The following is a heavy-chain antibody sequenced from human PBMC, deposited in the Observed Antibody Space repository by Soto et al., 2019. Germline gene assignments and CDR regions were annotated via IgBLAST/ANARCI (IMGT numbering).Heavy chain of an antibody. D-gene: IGHD6-19*01. Sequence: VASVKVSCKASGGTFSSYAISWVRQAPGQGLEWMGGIIPIFGTANYAQKFQGRVTITADESTSTAYMELSSLRSEDTAVYYCARAKVAYSSGRYYYYGMDVWGQGTTVTVSS. J-gene: IGHJ6*02. CDR3: ARAKVAYSSGRYYYYGMDV. CDR1: GGTFSSYA. V-gene: IGHV1-69*13. CDR2: IIPIFGTA.